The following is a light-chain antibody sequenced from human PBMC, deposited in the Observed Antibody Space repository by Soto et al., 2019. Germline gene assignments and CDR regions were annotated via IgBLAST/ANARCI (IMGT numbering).Light chain of an antibody. V-gene: IGKV1-9*01. CDR3: QKLHNFPLT. CDR2: AAS. Sequence: DIQMTQSPSTLSASVGDRVTITCRASQNIGTSLAWYQQKPGEAPKLLIYAASTLQSGAPSRFSGSGYGTEFTLTISSLQPDDFASYYCQKLHNFPLTFGQGTRLEIK. J-gene: IGKJ5*01. CDR1: QNIGTS.